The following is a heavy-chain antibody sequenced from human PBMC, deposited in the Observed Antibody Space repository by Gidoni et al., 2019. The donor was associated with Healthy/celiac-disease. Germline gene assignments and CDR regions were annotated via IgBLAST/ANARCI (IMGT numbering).Heavy chain of an antibody. D-gene: IGHD6-19*01. CDR2: ISAYNGNT. CDR3: AREHRNWDSSGWYEVAFDI. J-gene: IGHJ3*02. CDR1: G. Sequence: GISWVRQAPGQGLEWMGWISAYNGNTNYAQKLQGRVTMTTDTSTSTAYMELRSLRSDDTAVYYCAREHRNWDSSGWYEVAFDIWGQGTMVTVSS. V-gene: IGHV1-18*01.